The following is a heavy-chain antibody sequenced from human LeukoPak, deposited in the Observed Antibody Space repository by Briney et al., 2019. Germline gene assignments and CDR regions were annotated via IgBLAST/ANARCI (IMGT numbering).Heavy chain of an antibody. D-gene: IGHD3-10*01. CDR3: ARSPTYYYGSGSYYFDY. Sequence: PGGSLRLSCAASGFTFSSYSMNWVRQAPGKGLEWVSYISSSSSTIYYADSVKGRFTISRDNAENSLYLQMNSLRAEDTAAYYCARSPTYYYGSGSYYFDYWGQGTLVTVSS. V-gene: IGHV3-48*01. J-gene: IGHJ4*02. CDR1: GFTFSSYS. CDR2: ISSSSSTI.